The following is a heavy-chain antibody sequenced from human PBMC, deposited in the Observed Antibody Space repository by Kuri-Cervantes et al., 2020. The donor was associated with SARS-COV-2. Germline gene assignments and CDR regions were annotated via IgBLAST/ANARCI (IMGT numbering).Heavy chain of an antibody. CDR2: ISGSGGST. Sequence: GESLKISCAASGFTFSTYTMSWVRQAPGKGLEWVSAISGSGGSTYYADSVKGRFTISRDNSKNTLYLQMNSLRAEDTAVYYCAKAGRRIAAAQFDYWGQGTLVTVSS. J-gene: IGHJ4*02. D-gene: IGHD6-13*01. CDR1: GFTFSTYT. CDR3: AKAGRRIAAAQFDY. V-gene: IGHV3-23*01.